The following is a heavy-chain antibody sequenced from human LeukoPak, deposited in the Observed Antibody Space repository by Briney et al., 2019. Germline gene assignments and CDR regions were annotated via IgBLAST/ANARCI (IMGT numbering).Heavy chain of an antibody. D-gene: IGHD6-13*01. CDR3: ARDLGYSSSWYLYY. CDR2: ISYDGSNK. CDR1: GFTFSGYA. J-gene: IGHJ4*02. V-gene: IGHV3-30-3*01. Sequence: GGSLRLSCAASGFTFSGYAMHWVRQAPGKGLEWVAFISYDGSNKYYADSVKGRFTISRDNSKNTLYLQMNSLRAEDTAVYFCARDLGYSSSWYLYYWGQGTLVTVSS.